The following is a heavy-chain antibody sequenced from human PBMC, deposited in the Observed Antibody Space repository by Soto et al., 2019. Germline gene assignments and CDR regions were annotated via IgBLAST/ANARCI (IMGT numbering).Heavy chain of an antibody. V-gene: IGHV3-30-3*01. Sequence: QVQLVESGGGVVQPGRSLRLSCAASGFTFSSYAMHWVRQAPGKGLEWVAVISYDGSNKYYADSVKGRFTISRDNSKNTLNLKMNSMRAEDTAVYYCARVGCGDSSGYYYTQLPLCFDYWGQGTLVTVSS. J-gene: IGHJ4*02. CDR1: GFTFSSYA. CDR2: ISYDGSNK. D-gene: IGHD3-22*01. CDR3: ARVGCGDSSGYYYTQLPLCFDY.